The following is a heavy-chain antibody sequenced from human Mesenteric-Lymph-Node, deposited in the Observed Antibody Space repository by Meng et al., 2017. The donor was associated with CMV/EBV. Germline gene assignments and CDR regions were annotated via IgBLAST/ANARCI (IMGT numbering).Heavy chain of an antibody. J-gene: IGHJ6*02. CDR1: GGTFSSYA. CDR3: AREGYSYGYESSYYYYYGMDV. V-gene: IGHV1-69*10. D-gene: IGHD5-18*01. CDR2: IIPILGIA. Sequence: SVKVSCKASGGTFSSYAISWVRQAPGQGLEWMGGIIPILGIANYAQKFQGRVTITADKSTSTAYMELSSLRSEDTAVYYCAREGYSYGYESSYYYYYGMDVWGQGTTVTVSS.